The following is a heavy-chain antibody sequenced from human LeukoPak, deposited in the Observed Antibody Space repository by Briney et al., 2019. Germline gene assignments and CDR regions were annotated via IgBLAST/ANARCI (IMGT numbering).Heavy chain of an antibody. Sequence: SETLSLTCAVYGGSFSGYYWSWIRQPPGKGLEWIGEINHSGSTNYNPSLKSRVTISVDTSKNQFSLKLKSVTAADTAVYYCARGGYYGSGNDFRFDPWGQGTLVTVSS. CDR3: ARGGYYGSGNDFRFDP. J-gene: IGHJ5*02. V-gene: IGHV4-34*01. D-gene: IGHD3-10*01. CDR2: INHSGST. CDR1: GGSFSGYY.